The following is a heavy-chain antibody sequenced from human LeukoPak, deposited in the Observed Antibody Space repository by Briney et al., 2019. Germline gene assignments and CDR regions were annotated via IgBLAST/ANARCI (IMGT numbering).Heavy chain of an antibody. CDR3: ARDPTYYYDSSGYWSDY. D-gene: IGHD3-22*01. Sequence: ASVKVSCKASGGTFSSYAISWVPQAPGQGLEGMGGIIPIFGTANYAQKFQGRVTITADESTSTAYMELSSLRSEDTAVYYCARDPTYYYDSSGYWSDYWGQGTLVTVSS. CDR2: IIPIFGTA. CDR1: GGTFSSYA. V-gene: IGHV1-69*13. J-gene: IGHJ4*02.